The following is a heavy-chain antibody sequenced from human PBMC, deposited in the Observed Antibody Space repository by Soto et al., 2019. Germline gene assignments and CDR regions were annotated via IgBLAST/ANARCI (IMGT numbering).Heavy chain of an antibody. J-gene: IGHJ6*02. Sequence: SDTLSLTCTVSGGSISSYYWSWLRQPPGKGLEWIGYIYYSGSTNYNPSLKSRVTISVDTSKNQFSLKLSSVTAADTAVYYCARVYGSGSYYNVEYYGMDVWGQGTTSTVS. V-gene: IGHV4-59*01. D-gene: IGHD3-10*01. CDR1: GGSISSYY. CDR3: ARVYGSGSYYNVEYYGMDV. CDR2: IYYSGST.